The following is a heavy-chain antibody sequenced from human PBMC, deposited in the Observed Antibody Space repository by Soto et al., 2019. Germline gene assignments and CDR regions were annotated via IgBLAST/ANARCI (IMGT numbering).Heavy chain of an antibody. D-gene: IGHD2-15*01. V-gene: IGHV4-30-2*01. CDR2: IYHSGST. Sequence: PSETLSLTCAVSGGSISSGGYSWSWIRQPPGKGLEWIGYIYHSGSTYYNPSLKSRVTISVDRSKNQFSLKLSSVTAADTAVYYCARVLAAHNWFDPWGQGTLVTVSS. CDR3: ARVLAAHNWFDP. J-gene: IGHJ5*02. CDR1: GGSISSGGYS.